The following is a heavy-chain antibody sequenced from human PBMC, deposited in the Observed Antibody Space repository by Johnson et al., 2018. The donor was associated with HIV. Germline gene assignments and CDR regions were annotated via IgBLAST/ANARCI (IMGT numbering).Heavy chain of an antibody. CDR1: GFTFSSYG. V-gene: IGHV3-30*18. CDR3: AKDSRYSYGPDAFDI. CDR2: ISYDGSNK. D-gene: IGHD5-18*01. Sequence: VQLVESGGGVVQPGRSLRLSCAASGFTFSSYGMHCVRQAPGKGLEWVAVISYDGSNKYYADSVKGRFTISRDNSKNTLYLQMNSLRAEDTAVYYCAKDSRYSYGPDAFDIWGQGTMVTVSS. J-gene: IGHJ3*02.